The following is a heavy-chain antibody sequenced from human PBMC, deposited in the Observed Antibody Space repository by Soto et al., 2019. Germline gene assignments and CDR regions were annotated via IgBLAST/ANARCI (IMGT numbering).Heavy chain of an antibody. J-gene: IGHJ6*02. Sequence: QVQLVQSGAEVKKPGASVRVSCKASGYTFSGYDINWVRQATGQGLEWMGWVSPDSGSTGYAGIFQGRDTTTWDRSTTTAYMDLSSLTSEDSAVYYCARATELRYVEWSVYRGGNYAMDVWGQGTTVTVSS. V-gene: IGHV1-8*01. D-gene: IGHD3-3*01. CDR3: ARATELRYVEWSVYRGGNYAMDV. CDR2: VSPDSGST. CDR1: GYTFSGYD.